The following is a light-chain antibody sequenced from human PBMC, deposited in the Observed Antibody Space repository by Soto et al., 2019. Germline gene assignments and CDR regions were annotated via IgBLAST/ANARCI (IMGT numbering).Light chain of an antibody. CDR3: SSYTSSSTQV. Sequence: QSALTQPASVSGSPGQSITISCTGTSSDVGGYNYVSWYQQQPGKAPKLMIYEVSNRPSGVSNRFSGSKSDNTASLTISGLQAEDEAEYYCSSYTSSSTQVFRTGTKVTVL. CDR1: SSDVGGYNY. CDR2: EVS. V-gene: IGLV2-14*01. J-gene: IGLJ1*01.